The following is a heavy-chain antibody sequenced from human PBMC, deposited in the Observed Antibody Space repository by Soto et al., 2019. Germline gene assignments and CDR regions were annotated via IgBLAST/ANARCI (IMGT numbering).Heavy chain of an antibody. CDR2: IYPGDSDT. D-gene: IGHD2-2*01. CDR1: GYSFTTYW. CDR3: ARRKSSTEDFDY. J-gene: IGHJ4*02. V-gene: IGHV5-51*01. Sequence: EVQLVQSAAEVKKPGESLKISCQGSGYSFTTYWIAWVRQMPGKGLEWMGIIYPGDSDTRYSPSFQGQVTISADKSISTAYLQWRSLKASDTAMYYCARRKSSTEDFDYWGQGTLVTVSS.